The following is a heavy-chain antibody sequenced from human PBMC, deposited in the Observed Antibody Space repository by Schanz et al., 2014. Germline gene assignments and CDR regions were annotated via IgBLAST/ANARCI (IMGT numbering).Heavy chain of an antibody. J-gene: IGHJ3*01. CDR3: ARGSCTASGCYDAFDL. CDR2: INPIDGST. CDR1: GFTLTSHF. Sequence: QLVQSGAEVKKPGASVKVSCKASGFTLTSHFMHWLRQAPGQGLEWMGLINPIDGSTTYVWGFHGRLAMTRETSTTTVYMDLSTLRSEDTAVDYCARGSCTASGCYDAFDLWGQGTLVTVSS. V-gene: IGHV1-46*01. D-gene: IGHD2-2*01.